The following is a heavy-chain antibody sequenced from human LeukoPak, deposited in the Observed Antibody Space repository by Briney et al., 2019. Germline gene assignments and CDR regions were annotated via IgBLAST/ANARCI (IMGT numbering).Heavy chain of an antibody. V-gene: IGHV4-39*01. D-gene: IGHD2-8*01. Sequence: SETLSLTCTVSGGSISSSSYYWGWIRQPPGKGLEWLGRIYYSGSTYYNSSLKSRVTISVDTSKNQFSLQLSSVTAADTAEYYCARRPSRGVDWYFDLWGRGTLVTVSS. J-gene: IGHJ2*01. CDR1: GGSISSSSYY. CDR3: ARRPSRGVDWYFDL. CDR2: IYYSGST.